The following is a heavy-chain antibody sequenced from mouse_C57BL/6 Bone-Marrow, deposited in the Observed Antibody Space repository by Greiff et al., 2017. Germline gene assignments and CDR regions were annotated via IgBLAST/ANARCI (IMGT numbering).Heavy chain of an antibody. J-gene: IGHJ4*01. CDR1: GYTFTSYW. Sequence: QVQLQQPGAELVKPGASVKMSCKASGYTFTSYWITWVKQRPGQGLEWIGDIYPGSGSTNYNEKFKSKATLTVDTSSSTAYMQLSILTSEDSAVYCCARGGHYDGSSFYYYAMDYWGQGTSVTVSA. CDR2: IYPGSGST. D-gene: IGHD1-1*01. CDR3: ARGGHYDGSSFYYYAMDY. V-gene: IGHV1-55*01.